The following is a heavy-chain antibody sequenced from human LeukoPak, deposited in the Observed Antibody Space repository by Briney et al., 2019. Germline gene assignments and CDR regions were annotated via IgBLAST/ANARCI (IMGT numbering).Heavy chain of an antibody. CDR3: ARQGDDY. V-gene: IGHV3-7*01. J-gene: IGHJ4*01. CDR2: IKEDGSEK. CDR1: GFTFSNYW. Sequence: PGGSLRPSCVTSGFTFSNYWMSWVRQAPGKGLECVANIKEDGSEKYYVDSVKGRFTISRDNAKNSLYLQMNSLRAEDTAVYYCARQGDDYWGHGTLVTVSS. D-gene: IGHD3-16*01.